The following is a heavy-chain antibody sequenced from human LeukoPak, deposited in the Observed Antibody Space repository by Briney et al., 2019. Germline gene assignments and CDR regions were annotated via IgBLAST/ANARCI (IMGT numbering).Heavy chain of an antibody. D-gene: IGHD6-13*01. Sequence: ASVKVSCKASGGTFSSYAISWVRQAPGQGLEWMGGIIPIFGTANYAQKFQGRVTITADKSTSTAYMELSSLRSEDTAVYYCAKISSSWAIDYWGQGTLVTVSS. J-gene: IGHJ4*02. V-gene: IGHV1-69*06. CDR2: IIPIFGTA. CDR1: GGTFSSYA. CDR3: AKISSSWAIDY.